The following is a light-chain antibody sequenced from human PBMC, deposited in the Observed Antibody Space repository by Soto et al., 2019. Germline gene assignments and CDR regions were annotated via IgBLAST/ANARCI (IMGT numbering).Light chain of an antibody. Sequence: DIQMTQSPSTLSASVGDRVTITCRASQSISDWLAGYQQKPGKAPKFLIYKASNLESGVPSRFSGSGSGTEFTLTISSVQSDDFATYYCQYYDSYSWTFGQGTKVEIK. CDR2: KAS. CDR3: QYYDSYSWT. V-gene: IGKV1-5*03. J-gene: IGKJ1*01. CDR1: QSISDW.